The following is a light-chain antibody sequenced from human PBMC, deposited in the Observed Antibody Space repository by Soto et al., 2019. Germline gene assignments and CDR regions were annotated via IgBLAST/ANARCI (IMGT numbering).Light chain of an antibody. CDR3: QQYFGT. Sequence: EIVLTQSPGTLSLSPGERATLSCRASQSVSSSYLAWYQQKPGQAPRLLIYGASSRATGIPDRFSGSGSGTDFTLTISRLEPEDFAVYYCQQYFGTFGQGTKVEIK. J-gene: IGKJ1*01. V-gene: IGKV3-20*01. CDR2: GAS. CDR1: QSVSSSY.